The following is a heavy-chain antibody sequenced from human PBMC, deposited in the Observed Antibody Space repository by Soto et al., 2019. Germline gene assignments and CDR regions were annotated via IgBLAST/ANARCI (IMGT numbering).Heavy chain of an antibody. V-gene: IGHV3-48*02. CDR2: ISTSGATR. CDR3: ARFFGSGFDY. Sequence: EVQLVESGGGLVQPGGSLRLSWVAPGFPLSPDGMNWVRQAPGKGLEWVAHISTSGATRYYADSVKGRFTISRDNAKTSLYLQMDSLRNEDTAVYYCARFFGSGFDYWGQGTLVTVSS. CDR1: GFPLSPDG. J-gene: IGHJ4*02. D-gene: IGHD6-19*01.